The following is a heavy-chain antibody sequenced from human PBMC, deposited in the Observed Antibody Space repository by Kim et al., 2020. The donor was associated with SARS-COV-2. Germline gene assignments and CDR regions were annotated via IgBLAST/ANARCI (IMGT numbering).Heavy chain of an antibody. D-gene: IGHD6-13*01. Sequence: GGSLRLSCAASGFTFSSYAMHWVRQAPGKGLEWVAVISYDGSNKYYADSVKGRFTISRDNSKNTLYLQMNSLRAEDTAVYYCAKEWGSSSWWGLGQYYY. J-gene: IGHJ6*01. CDR2: ISYDGSNK. CDR1: GFTFSSYA. CDR3: AKEWGSSSWWGLGQYYY. V-gene: IGHV3-30*04.